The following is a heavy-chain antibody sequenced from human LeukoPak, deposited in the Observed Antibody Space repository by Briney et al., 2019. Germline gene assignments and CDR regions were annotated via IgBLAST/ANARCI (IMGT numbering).Heavy chain of an antibody. Sequence: ASVKVSCKASGYTFTGYYMHWVRQAPGQGLEWMGWINPNSGGTNYAQKFQGRVTMTRDTSISTAYMELSRLRSDDTAVYYCARDLRTIAAAGTSGYWGQGTLVTVSS. J-gene: IGHJ4*02. V-gene: IGHV1-2*02. D-gene: IGHD6-13*01. CDR2: INPNSGGT. CDR3: ARDLRTIAAAGTSGY. CDR1: GYTFTGYY.